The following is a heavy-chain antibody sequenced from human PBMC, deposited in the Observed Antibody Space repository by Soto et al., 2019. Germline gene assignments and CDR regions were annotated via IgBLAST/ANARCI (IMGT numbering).Heavy chain of an antibody. Sequence: PSDTLSLTCAVYGGSFSGYYWSWIRQPPGKGLEWIGEINHSGSTNYNPSLKSRVTISVDTSKNQFSLKLSSVTAADTAVYYCAKPNNYDILTGYYIVPGGGYYYGMDVWGQGTTVTVS. CDR3: AKPNNYDILTGYYIVPGGGYYYGMDV. CDR2: INHSGST. J-gene: IGHJ6*02. V-gene: IGHV4-34*01. CDR1: GGSFSGYY. D-gene: IGHD3-9*01.